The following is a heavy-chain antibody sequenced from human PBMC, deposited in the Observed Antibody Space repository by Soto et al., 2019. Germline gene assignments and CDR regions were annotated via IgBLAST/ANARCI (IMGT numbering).Heavy chain of an antibody. CDR3: ARYYGAGSYFFDN. V-gene: IGHV3-53*01. CDR2: MYSDGRT. D-gene: IGHD3-10*01. J-gene: IGHJ4*02. CDR1: GVSVSSNY. Sequence: EVQLVESGGGLIHPGGSLRLSCVGSGVSVSSNYMAWVRQAPGKGLEWVAVMYSDGRTYYADSVKGRFTISRDDSKNTLYFQMKRLRAEDTAVYYCARYYGAGSYFFDNWGQGALVTVSS.